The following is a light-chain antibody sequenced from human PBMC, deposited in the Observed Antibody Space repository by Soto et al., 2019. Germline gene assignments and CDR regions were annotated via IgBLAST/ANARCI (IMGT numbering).Light chain of an antibody. CDR2: AAS. CDR1: KDISNW. J-gene: IGKJ4*01. V-gene: IGKV1-12*01. Sequence: DIQMTQDPSFVPASVGDTVTITCRASKDISNWLAWYQQNPGKAPRFLTFAASNLQSGFPSRLSGGGSGTDFNLTVSSLQPEDFASYYCQQADSFPFTFGGGTKV. CDR3: QQADSFPFT.